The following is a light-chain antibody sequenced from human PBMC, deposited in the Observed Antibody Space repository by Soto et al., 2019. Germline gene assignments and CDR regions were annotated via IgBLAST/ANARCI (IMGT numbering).Light chain of an antibody. CDR3: QQYDNLPLT. J-gene: IGKJ4*01. CDR1: QDINNY. Sequence: DIPMTQSPSSLSASAGDRVTITCQASQDINNYLNWYQQKPGKSPKLLIYDASNLEAGVPSRFTGSGSGTDFTFTISSLRPEDIATYYCQQYDNLPLTFGGGTKVEIK. V-gene: IGKV1-33*01. CDR2: DAS.